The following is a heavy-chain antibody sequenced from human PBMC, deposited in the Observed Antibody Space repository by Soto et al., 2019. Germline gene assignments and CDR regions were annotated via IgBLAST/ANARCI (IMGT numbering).Heavy chain of an antibody. CDR1: GGSINTFY. Sequence: SETLSLTCTVSGGSINTFYWSWVRQPAGKGLEWIGRIFSSGSTSFNPSLESRVAMSVDTSKNHFSLNLSSVTAADMAVYYCAREGSYSAYNFSHGIQLWSFDVRGQRALVTLSA. J-gene: IGHJ4*02. V-gene: IGHV4-4*07. D-gene: IGHD5-12*01. CDR3: AREGSYSAYNFSHGIQLWSFDV. CDR2: IFSSGST.